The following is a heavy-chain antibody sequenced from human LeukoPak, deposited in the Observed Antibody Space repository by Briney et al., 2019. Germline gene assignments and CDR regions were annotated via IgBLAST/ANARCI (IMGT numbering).Heavy chain of an antibody. D-gene: IGHD5-18*01. CDR1: GGSISSSSYY. Sequence: RASETLSLTCTVSGGSISSSSYYWGWIRQPPGKGLEWIGSIYYSGSTYYNPSLKSRVTISVDTSKNQFSLKLSSVTAADTAVYYCARERPTVKGRTAYYGMDVWGQGTTVTVSS. CDR3: ARERPTVKGRTAYYGMDV. J-gene: IGHJ6*02. V-gene: IGHV4-39*07. CDR2: IYYSGST.